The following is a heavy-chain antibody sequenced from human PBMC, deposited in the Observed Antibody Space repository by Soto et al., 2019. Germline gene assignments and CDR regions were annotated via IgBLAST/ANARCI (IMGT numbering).Heavy chain of an antibody. J-gene: IGHJ6*02. CDR3: AREGNSYSGMDV. Sequence: QVQLMQSGAEVKKPGASVRVSCVASGYTFTSYYMHWVRQAPGQGLEWLGVIKLSGGSTTYAQRFQGRVTVTRDTSTSTVYMALRSLRSEDTAVYHCAREGNSYSGMDVWGQGTTVTVS. CDR2: IKLSGGST. CDR1: GYTFTSYY. V-gene: IGHV1-46*01.